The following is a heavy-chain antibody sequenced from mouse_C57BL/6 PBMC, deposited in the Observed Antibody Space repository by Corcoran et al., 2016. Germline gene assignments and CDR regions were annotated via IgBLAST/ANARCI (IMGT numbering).Heavy chain of an antibody. CDR1: GYTFTTYG. D-gene: IGHD1-1*01. V-gene: IGHV9-3*01. CDR3: ARITTVVATGYYAMDY. Sequence: QIQLVQSGPELKKPGETVKISCKASGYTFTTYGMSWVKQAPGKGLKWMGWINTYSGVPTYADDFKGRFAFSLETSASTAYLQINNLKNEDTATYFCARITTVVATGYYAMDYWGQGTSVTVSS. CDR2: INTYSGVP. J-gene: IGHJ4*01.